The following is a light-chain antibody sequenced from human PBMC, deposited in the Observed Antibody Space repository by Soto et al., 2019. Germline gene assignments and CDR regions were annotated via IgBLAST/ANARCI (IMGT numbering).Light chain of an antibody. V-gene: IGKV1-39*01. CDR2: AAS. J-gene: IGKJ4*01. CDR1: QGIRND. Sequence: IQMTQSPASLSASVGDRVTITCRASQGIRNDLGWYQQKPGKAPKLLIHAASSLQSGVPSRFSGSGSGTDFTVTISRLQPEDFATYYCQQSYSTPRTFGGGTKVDIK. CDR3: QQSYSTPRT.